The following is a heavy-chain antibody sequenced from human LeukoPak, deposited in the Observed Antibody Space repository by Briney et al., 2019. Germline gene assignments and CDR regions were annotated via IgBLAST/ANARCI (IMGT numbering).Heavy chain of an antibody. J-gene: IGHJ4*02. CDR2: IYSGGST. D-gene: IGHD6-19*01. CDR1: GFTVSTNY. V-gene: IGHV3-53*01. Sequence: GSLRLSCVASGFTVSTNYMSWVRQAPGKGLEWVSVIYSGGSTYYADSVKGRFTISRDNSKNTLYLQMNSLRAEDTAVYYCARRIAVAGIDYWGQGTLVTVSS. CDR3: ARRIAVAGIDY.